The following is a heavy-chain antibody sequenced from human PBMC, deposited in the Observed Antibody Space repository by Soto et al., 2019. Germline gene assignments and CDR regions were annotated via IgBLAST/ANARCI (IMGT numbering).Heavy chain of an antibody. CDR1: GFTFNNYW. Sequence: EVQLVESGGGLVQTGGSLRLSCAASGFTFNNYWMHCVRQAPGKGLVWVSRINGDGRTTNYADSVKGRFTISKDNAQNTLYLQMNSLRAEDTAVYYSARGLYNKYGHDYWGQGTLVTVSS. J-gene: IGHJ4*02. D-gene: IGHD1-20*01. CDR2: INGDGRTT. CDR3: ARGLYNKYGHDY. V-gene: IGHV3-74*01.